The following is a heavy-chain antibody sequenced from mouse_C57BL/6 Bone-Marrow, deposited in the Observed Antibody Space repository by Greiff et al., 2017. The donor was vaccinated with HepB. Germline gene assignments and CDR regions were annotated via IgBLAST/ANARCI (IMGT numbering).Heavy chain of an antibody. CDR3: ARRWGYEDY. Sequence: QVQLQQPRPELVKPGASVKISCKASGYAFSSSWMNWVKQRPGKGLEWIGRIYPGDGDTNYNGKFKGKATLTADKSSSTAYMPLSSLTSEDSAVYFGARRWGYEDYWGQGTTLTVSS. CDR1: GYAFSSSW. D-gene: IGHD2-2*01. CDR2: IYPGDGDT. J-gene: IGHJ2*01. V-gene: IGHV1-82*01.